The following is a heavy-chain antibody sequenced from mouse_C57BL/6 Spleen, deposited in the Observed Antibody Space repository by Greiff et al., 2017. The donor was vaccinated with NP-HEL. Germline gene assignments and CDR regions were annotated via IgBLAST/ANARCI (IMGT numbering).Heavy chain of an antibody. Sequence: VQLQQSGAELMKPGASVKLSCKATGYTFTGYWIEWVKQRPGHGLEWIGEILPGSGSTNYNEKLKGKATFTADTSSNTAYMQLSSLTTEDSDIYDWASLYGYDKDWYFDVWGTGTTVTVSS. CDR2: ILPGSGST. V-gene: IGHV1-9*01. D-gene: IGHD2-2*01. J-gene: IGHJ1*03. CDR3: ASLYGYDKDWYFDV. CDR1: GYTFTGYW.